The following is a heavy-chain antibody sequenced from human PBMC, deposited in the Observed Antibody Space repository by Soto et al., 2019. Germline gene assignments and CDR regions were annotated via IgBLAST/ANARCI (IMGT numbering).Heavy chain of an antibody. CDR3: AGIMGVNPD. CDR1: GFIFSDYA. J-gene: IGHJ4*02. CDR2: VSSDGSNT. D-gene: IGHD3-10*01. V-gene: IGHV3-30-3*01. Sequence: QVHLVESGGGVVQPGRSLRLSCAASGFIFSDYALNWVRQAPGKGLEWVAVVSSDGSNTFYADSVKGRFSISRDNSKNILYLQMNSLTPEDTAVYYCAGIMGVNPDWGQGTVVTVSS.